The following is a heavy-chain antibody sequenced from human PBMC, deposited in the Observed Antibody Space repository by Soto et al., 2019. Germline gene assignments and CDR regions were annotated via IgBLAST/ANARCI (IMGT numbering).Heavy chain of an antibody. Sequence: GGSLRLSCAASGFTFSSYGMNWVRQAPGRGLEWVAGVSAGGGDTSHADSVKGRFTISRDNSKDTLYLHMSSLRAEDTAIYYCARDYTLTTVTTIYWYFDLWGRGTLVTVSS. CDR2: VSAGGGDT. CDR1: GFTFSSYG. CDR3: ARDYTLTTVTTIYWYFDL. D-gene: IGHD4-17*01. V-gene: IGHV3-23*01. J-gene: IGHJ2*01.